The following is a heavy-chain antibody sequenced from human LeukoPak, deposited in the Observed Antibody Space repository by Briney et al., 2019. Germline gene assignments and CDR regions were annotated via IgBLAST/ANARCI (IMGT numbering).Heavy chain of an antibody. V-gene: IGHV4-59*08. J-gene: IGHJ3*02. CDR2: IYYSGST. Sequence: SETLSLACTVSGGSISSYFWSWIRQPPGKGLDWIGYIYYSGSTNYNPSLKSRVTISVDTSKNQFSLKLSSVTAADTAVYYCARRYSTTAMVHHDAFDIWGQGTMVTVSS. CDR1: GGSISSYF. D-gene: IGHD5-18*01. CDR3: ARRYSTTAMVHHDAFDI.